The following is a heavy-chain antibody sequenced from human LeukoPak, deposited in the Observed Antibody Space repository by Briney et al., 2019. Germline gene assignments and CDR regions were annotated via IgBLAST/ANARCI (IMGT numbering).Heavy chain of an antibody. CDR2: IYYSGST. D-gene: IGHD3-22*01. J-gene: IGHJ3*02. V-gene: IGHV4-59*01. Sequence: SETLSLTCTVSGGSISSYYWSCIRQPPGKGLEWIGYIYYSGSTNYNPSLKSRVTISVDTSKNQFSLKLSSVTAADTAVYYCARISKTAYYYDSSGYSGAFDIWGQGTAVTVSS. CDR1: GGSISSYY. CDR3: ARISKTAYYYDSSGYSGAFDI.